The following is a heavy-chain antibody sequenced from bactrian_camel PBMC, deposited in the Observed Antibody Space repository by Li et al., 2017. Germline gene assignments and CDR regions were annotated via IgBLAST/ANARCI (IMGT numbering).Heavy chain of an antibody. CDR3: AAEARRCLLADQWTY. CDR2: LWTGDHST. J-gene: IGHJ4*01. Sequence: QLVESGGDSVQAGGSLRLSCVTSLNPDSRYCLGWIRQVPGKEREGVALLWTGDHSTYYLDSVKGRFNISLDVAKNTLYLQMNSLRPEDTAMYYCAAEARRCLLADQWTYWGQGTQVTVS. D-gene: IGHD2*01. V-gene: IGHV3S1*01. CDR1: LNPDSRYC.